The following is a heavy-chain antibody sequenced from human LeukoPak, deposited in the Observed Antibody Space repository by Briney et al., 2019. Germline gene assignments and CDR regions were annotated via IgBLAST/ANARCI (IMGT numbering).Heavy chain of an antibody. V-gene: IGHV4-34*01. CDR3: ARPHYYGSGSYYNPRHYGMDV. J-gene: IGHJ6*02. D-gene: IGHD3-10*01. Sequence: SETLSLTCAVYGGSFSGYFWSWIRQPPGKGLEWIGEINHSGSTNYNPSLKSRVTISVDTSKNQFSLKLSSVTAADTAVYYCARPHYYGSGSYYNPRHYGMDVWGQGTTVTVSS. CDR1: GGSFSGYF. CDR2: INHSGST.